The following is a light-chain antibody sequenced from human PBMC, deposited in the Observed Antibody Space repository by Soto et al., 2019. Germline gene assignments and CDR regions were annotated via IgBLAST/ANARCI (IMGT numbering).Light chain of an antibody. CDR1: SSDIGHYNF. CDR2: GVT. V-gene: IGLV2-14*03. J-gene: IGLJ1*01. Sequence: QSALAHPASVSGSPGQSITISCTGSSSDIGHYNFVSWYQQHPGRAPKLLIFGVTNRPSGISDRFSGSKSGATASLTISGLQADDEADYYCSSYTTTNSLVFGTGTKVTVL. CDR3: SSYTTTNSLV.